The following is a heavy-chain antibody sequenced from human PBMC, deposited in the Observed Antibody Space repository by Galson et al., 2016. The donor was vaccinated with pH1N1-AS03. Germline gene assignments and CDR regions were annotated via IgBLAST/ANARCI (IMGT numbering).Heavy chain of an antibody. D-gene: IGHD6-13*01. CDR2: VNPDGTNK. V-gene: IGHV3-74*01. CDR3: ARGFEGYPPCFDY. Sequence: SLRLSCAASGFTFRNFFMHWVRQVPGKGLVWVSRVNPDGTNKEYADFVRGRFTLSRDNAKNTLDLQMNSLRAEDTAIYYCARGFEGYPPCFDYGGQGTLVSVSS. J-gene: IGHJ4*02. CDR1: GFTFRNFF.